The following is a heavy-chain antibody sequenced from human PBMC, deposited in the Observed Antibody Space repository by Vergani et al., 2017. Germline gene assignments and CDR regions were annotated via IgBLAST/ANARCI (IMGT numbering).Heavy chain of an antibody. CDR1: GYTFTSSY. CDR2: LSAYNGNT. CDR3: ARDFRTVEPWYFDL. J-gene: IGHJ2*01. V-gene: IGHV1-18*01. Sequence: QVQLVQSGAEVKKPGASLKVSCTASGYTFTSSYIICVRQAPGQGLEWIGWLSAYNGNTNYAQKLQGSGTMTTDTSTSTAYMELKSLRADDTAVYSCARDFRTVEPWYFDLWGRGTLVTVSS. D-gene: IGHD5-24*01.